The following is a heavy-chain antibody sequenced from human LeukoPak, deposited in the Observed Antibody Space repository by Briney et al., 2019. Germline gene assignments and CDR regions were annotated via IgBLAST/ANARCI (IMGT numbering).Heavy chain of an antibody. Sequence: ASVKVSCKGSGYTFTSYDINWVRQATGQGLEWMGWMNPNSGNTGYAQKFQGRVTMTRNTSISTAYMELSSLRSEDTAVYYCASSLSQSGYDYYYYGMDVWGQGTTVTVSS. D-gene: IGHD5-12*01. CDR2: MNPNSGNT. V-gene: IGHV1-8*01. CDR1: GYTFTSYD. CDR3: ASSLSQSGYDYYYYGMDV. J-gene: IGHJ6*02.